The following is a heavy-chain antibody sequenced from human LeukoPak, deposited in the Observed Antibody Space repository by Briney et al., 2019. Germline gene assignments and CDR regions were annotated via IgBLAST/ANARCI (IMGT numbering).Heavy chain of an antibody. CDR3: ASKDSGYDDREYGMDV. CDR1: GGSISSYY. D-gene: IGHD5-12*01. CDR2: IYYSGST. Sequence: PSDTLSLTCTVSGGSISSYYWSWIRQPPGKGLEWLGYIYYSGSTNYNPSLKSRVTISVDTSKNQFSLKLSSVTAADTAVYYWASKDSGYDDREYGMDVWGQGSTVTVSS. J-gene: IGHJ6*02. V-gene: IGHV4-59*07.